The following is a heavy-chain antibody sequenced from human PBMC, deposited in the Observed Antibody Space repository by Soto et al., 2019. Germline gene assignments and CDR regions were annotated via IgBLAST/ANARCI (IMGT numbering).Heavy chain of an antibody. CDR2: IYPGNSDT. Sequence: GESLKISCKGSGYSFANSWIAWARQMPGKGLEWMGVIYPGNSDTRYSPSFQGQVTISADKSMNTAYLQWRSLEASDTAMYYCARHVGDMEAFDIWGQGTMVTVSS. D-gene: IGHD4-17*01. V-gene: IGHV5-51*01. J-gene: IGHJ3*02. CDR1: GYSFANSW. CDR3: ARHVGDMEAFDI.